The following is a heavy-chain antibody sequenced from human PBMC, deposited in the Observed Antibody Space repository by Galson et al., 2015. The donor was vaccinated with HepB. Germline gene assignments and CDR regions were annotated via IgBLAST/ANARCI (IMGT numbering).Heavy chain of an antibody. CDR3: VRGGYCSGASCYLGTFNI. CDR2: ITSSSASI. J-gene: IGHJ3*02. CDR1: GFIFSTYS. V-gene: IGHV3-48*02. Sequence: SLRLSCAASGFIFSTYSMNWVRQAPGKGLEWLAYITSSSASIYYADSVKGRFTLSRDNAKNSLFLEMNTLRDDDTAVYYCVRGGYCSGASCYLGTFNIWGQGTVVTVSS. D-gene: IGHD2-15*01.